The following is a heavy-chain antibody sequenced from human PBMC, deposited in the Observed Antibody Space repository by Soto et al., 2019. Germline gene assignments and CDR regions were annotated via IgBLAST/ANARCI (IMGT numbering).Heavy chain of an antibody. J-gene: IGHJ4*02. Sequence: PSETLSLTCAVYGGSFSVYYWSWIRQPPGKGLEWIGEINHSGSTNYNPSLKSRVTISVDTSKNQFSLKLSSVTAADTAVYYCARGRQSSSSSFGYWGQGTLVTVSS. CDR1: GGSFSVYY. CDR3: ARGRQSSSSSFGY. D-gene: IGHD6-6*01. V-gene: IGHV4-34*01. CDR2: INHSGST.